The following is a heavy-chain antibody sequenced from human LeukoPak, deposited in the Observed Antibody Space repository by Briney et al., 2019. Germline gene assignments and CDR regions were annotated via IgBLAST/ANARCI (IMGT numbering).Heavy chain of an antibody. J-gene: IGHJ4*02. Sequence: SETLSLTCTVSGGSISSYYWSWIRQPPGKGLEWIGSMYYSGSTYYNPSLKSRVTVSVDTSKNQFSLKLSSVTAADTAVYYCARHLVVVAATLDYWGQGTLVTVSS. CDR2: MYYSGST. CDR1: GGSISSYY. D-gene: IGHD2-15*01. V-gene: IGHV4-59*05. CDR3: ARHLVVVAATLDY.